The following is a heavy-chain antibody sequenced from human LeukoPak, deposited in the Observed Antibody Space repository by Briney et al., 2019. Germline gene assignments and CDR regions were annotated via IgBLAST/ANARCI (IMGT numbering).Heavy chain of an antibody. Sequence: GAPVKGSCTPSGGTFSSYAISWVRQAPGQGLEWMGRIIPILGIANYAQKFQGRVTITADKSTSTAYMELSSLRSGDTAVYYCARERDRQLWLQSLTYYFDYWGQGTLVTVSS. CDR3: ARERDRQLWLQSLTYYFDY. V-gene: IGHV1-69*04. J-gene: IGHJ4*02. D-gene: IGHD5-18*01. CDR1: GGTFSSYA. CDR2: IIPILGIA.